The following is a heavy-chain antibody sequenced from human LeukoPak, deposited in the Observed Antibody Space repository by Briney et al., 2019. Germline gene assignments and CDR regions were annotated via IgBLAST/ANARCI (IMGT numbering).Heavy chain of an antibody. D-gene: IGHD2-15*01. Sequence: ASVKVSCKASGGTFSSYAISWVRQAPGQGLEWMGGIIPIFGTANYAQKFQGRVTITADESTSTAYMELSSLRSDDTAVYYCARDRRGVAAFDYWGQGTLVTVSS. CDR3: ARDRRGVAAFDY. CDR2: IIPIFGTA. J-gene: IGHJ4*02. V-gene: IGHV1-69*01. CDR1: GGTFSSYA.